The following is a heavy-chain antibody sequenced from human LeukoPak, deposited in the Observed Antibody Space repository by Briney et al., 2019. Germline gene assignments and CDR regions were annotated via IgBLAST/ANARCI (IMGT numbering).Heavy chain of an antibody. V-gene: IGHV4-39*07. J-gene: IGHJ4*02. D-gene: IGHD2-2*02. CDR3: ARADIVVVPAAIRGAAFDY. CDR1: GGSISSSSYY. Sequence: SETLSLTCTVSGGSISSSSYYWGWIRQPPGKGLEWIGSINYSGSTYYNPSLKSRVTISVDTSKNQFSLKLSSVTAADTAVYYCARADIVVVPAAIRGAAFDYWGQGTLVTVSS. CDR2: INYSGST.